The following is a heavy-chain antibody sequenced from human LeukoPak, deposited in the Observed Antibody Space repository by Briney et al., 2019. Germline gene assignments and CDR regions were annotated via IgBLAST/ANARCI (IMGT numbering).Heavy chain of an antibody. V-gene: IGHV3-33*01. CDR2: IWYIGGNQ. CDR3: VREGTSGNGAGYKSYDY. CDR1: GYSFREFS. Sequence: PGGALRHSCAETGYSFREFSMHSVRETPGKGLEWVAHIWYIGGNQYNTHTLKGGFTTSRDTFKNTLHIQMCTLRVEDTGMYYCVREGTSGNGAGYKSYDYWGQGTLVTVSS. J-gene: IGHJ4*02. D-gene: IGHD5-24*01.